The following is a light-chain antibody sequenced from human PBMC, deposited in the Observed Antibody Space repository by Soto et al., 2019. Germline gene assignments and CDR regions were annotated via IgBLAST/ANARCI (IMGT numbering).Light chain of an antibody. Sequence: DIQMTQSPSSLSAFVGDRVTITCRASQSISTYLNWYQQKPGNAPRVLIYAASRLESGVPSRFSGSGSGTDFILTINSLQPEDLGTYYCQQSDVSALTFGGGTKVEIK. CDR3: QQSDVSALT. CDR1: QSISTY. J-gene: IGKJ4*01. CDR2: AAS. V-gene: IGKV1-39*01.